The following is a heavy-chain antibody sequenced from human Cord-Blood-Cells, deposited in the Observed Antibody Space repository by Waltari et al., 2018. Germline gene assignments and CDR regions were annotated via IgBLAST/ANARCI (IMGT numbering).Heavy chain of an antibody. J-gene: IGHJ4*02. Sequence: QVQLQQWGAGLLKPSETLSLTCAVHGGSFIGYYWSWIRQPPGKGLEWIGEINHSGSTNYNPSLKSRVTISVDTSKNQFSLKLSSVTAADTAVYYCARLPISGSYDYWGQGTLVTVSS. V-gene: IGHV4-34*01. CDR1: GGSFIGYY. CDR2: INHSGST. CDR3: ARLPISGSYDY. D-gene: IGHD1-26*01.